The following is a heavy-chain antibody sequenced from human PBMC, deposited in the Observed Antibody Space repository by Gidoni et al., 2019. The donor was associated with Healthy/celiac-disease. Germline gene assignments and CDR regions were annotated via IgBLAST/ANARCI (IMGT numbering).Heavy chain of an antibody. D-gene: IGHD2-2*01. Sequence: SYAMHWVRQAPGKGLEWVAVISYDGSNKYYADSVKGRFTISRDNSKNTLYLQMNSLRAEDTAVYYCARGYCSSTSCYGPGDAFDIWGQGTMVTXSS. CDR2: ISYDGSNK. CDR3: ARGYCSSTSCYGPGDAFDI. CDR1: SYA. J-gene: IGHJ3*02. V-gene: IGHV3-30-3*01.